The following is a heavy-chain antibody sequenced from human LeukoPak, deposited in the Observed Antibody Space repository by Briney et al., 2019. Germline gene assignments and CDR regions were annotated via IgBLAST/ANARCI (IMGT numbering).Heavy chain of an antibody. CDR2: IYYSGST. Sequence: KPSENPSPTRTVSGGSLSSYYWSWIRQPPGEGLEWIGYIYYSGSTNYNPSLKSRVTISVDTSKNQFSLKLSSVTAADTAVYYRARAAGVPVAFDIWGQGTMVTVSS. V-gene: IGHV4-59*01. CDR1: GGSLSSYY. D-gene: IGHD2-8*01. CDR3: ARAAGVPVAFDI. J-gene: IGHJ3*02.